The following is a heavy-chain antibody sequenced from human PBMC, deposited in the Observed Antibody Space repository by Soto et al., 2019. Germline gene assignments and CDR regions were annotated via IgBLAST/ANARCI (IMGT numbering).Heavy chain of an antibody. D-gene: IGHD2-2*01. CDR1: GDQFTGCY. CDR3: ARLSQGYCCATSCYSWLDP. CDR2: INPGSGAT. Sequence: SSVKVSCKASGDQFTGCYMQWVRQAPGQGLEWMGWINPGSGATSYAQTFPGRVPMTWDTSINTVYMEVTRLRPDDTAVYHCARLSQGYCCATSCYSWLDPWRQGTLVTISS. J-gene: IGHJ5*02. V-gene: IGHV1-2*02.